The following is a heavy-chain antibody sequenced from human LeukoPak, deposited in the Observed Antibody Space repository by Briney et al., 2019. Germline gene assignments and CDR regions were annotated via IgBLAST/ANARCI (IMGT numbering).Heavy chain of an antibody. CDR3: ARAIGAYGDHGFDP. CDR1: GGSISSYY. CDR2: IYYSGST. Sequence: SETLSLTCTVSGGSISSYYWSWIRQPPGKGLEWIGYIYYSGSTNYNPSLKSRVTISVDTSKNQFSLKLSSVTAADTAVYYCARAIGAYGDHGFDPWGQGALVTVSS. D-gene: IGHD4-17*01. J-gene: IGHJ5*02. V-gene: IGHV4-59*01.